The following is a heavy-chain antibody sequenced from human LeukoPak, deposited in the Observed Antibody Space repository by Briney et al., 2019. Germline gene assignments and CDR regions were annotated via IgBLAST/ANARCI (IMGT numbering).Heavy chain of an antibody. V-gene: IGHV4-59*12. CDR2: IYYTGST. D-gene: IGHD2-21*02. CDR1: GGSISNYY. Sequence: SETLSLTCTVSGGSISNYYWNWIRQPPGKGLEFIGYIYYTGSTNYNQSLKSRVTISVDTSKNQFSLKLSSVTAADTAVYYCARDHARRGVIVVVTAMDYWGQGTLVTVSS. CDR3: ARDHARRGVIVVVTAMDY. J-gene: IGHJ4*02.